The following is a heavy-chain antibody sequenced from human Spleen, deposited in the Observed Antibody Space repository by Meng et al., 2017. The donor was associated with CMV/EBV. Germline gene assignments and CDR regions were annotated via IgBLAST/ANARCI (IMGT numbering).Heavy chain of an antibody. CDR3: ARDPSFPTPYGDYYYGMDV. D-gene: IGHD2-15*01. CDR2: LNWNGAST. J-gene: IGHJ6*02. Sequence: GGSLRLSCTASGFTFDDYGMSWVRQVPGKGLEWLSGLNWNGASTGSADSVKGRFTISRDNAKNSLYLQMNSLRAEDTAVYYCARDPSFPTPYGDYYYGMDVWGQGTTVTVSS. V-gene: IGHV3-20*04. CDR1: GFTFDDYG.